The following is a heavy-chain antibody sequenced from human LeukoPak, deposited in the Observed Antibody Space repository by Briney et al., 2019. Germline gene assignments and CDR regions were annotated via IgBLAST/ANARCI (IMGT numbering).Heavy chain of an antibody. V-gene: IGHV3-23*01. D-gene: IGHD3-10*02. CDR1: GFTFISYA. J-gene: IGHJ1*01. CDR2: ISGSGGSI. CDR3: AKDEDARPMYFQD. Sequence: GGSLRLSCAASGFTFISYAMSWVRQAPAKGLEWVSAISGSGGSIYYADSVKGRFTVSRDNSKNTLYLQMNTLRAEDTAVYYCAKDEDARPMYFQDWGQGTLVTVSS.